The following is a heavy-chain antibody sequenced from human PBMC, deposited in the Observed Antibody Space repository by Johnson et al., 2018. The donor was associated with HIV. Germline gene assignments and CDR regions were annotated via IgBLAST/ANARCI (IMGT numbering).Heavy chain of an antibody. J-gene: IGHJ3*02. V-gene: IGHV3-30-3*01. D-gene: IGHD6-6*01. CDR2: ISSDGSNK. Sequence: QVQLVESGGGVVQPGGSLRLSCAASDFTFSSYAMHWVRQAPGKGLAWVAVISSDGSNKYYADSVKGRFTISRDNSKNTLYLQMNSLRAEDTAVYYCARPLWVGQLADAFDIWGQGTLVTVSS. CDR3: ARPLWVGQLADAFDI. CDR1: DFTFSSYA.